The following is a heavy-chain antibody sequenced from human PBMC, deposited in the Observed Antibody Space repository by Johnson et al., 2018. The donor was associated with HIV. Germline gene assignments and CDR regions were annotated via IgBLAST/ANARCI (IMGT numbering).Heavy chain of an antibody. J-gene: IGHJ3*02. V-gene: IGHV3-23*04. D-gene: IGHD3-3*01. Sequence: VQLVESGGGLVQPGGSLRLSCAASGFTFSSYAMSWVRQAPGKGLEWVSAISGSGGSTYYADSVKGRFTISRDNSNNTLFLQMYSLRAEDTAVYYCARDRDNFWSGYPDAFDIWGQGTMVTVSS. CDR2: ISGSGGST. CDR3: ARDRDNFWSGYPDAFDI. CDR1: GFTFSSYA.